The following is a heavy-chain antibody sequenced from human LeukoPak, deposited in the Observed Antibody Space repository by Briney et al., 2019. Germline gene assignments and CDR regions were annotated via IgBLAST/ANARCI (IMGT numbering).Heavy chain of an antibody. Sequence: GGSLRLSCAASGFTFGNSWVHWVRQAPGKGPVWVSLINADGSTATYADSVKGRFTISRDNARNTLSLQMNSLTIEDTAVYYCVVVVEPPDSDGFDVWGQGAMITVSS. CDR2: INADGSTA. D-gene: IGHD1-14*01. CDR1: GFTFGNSW. V-gene: IGHV3-74*01. CDR3: VVVVEPPDSDGFDV. J-gene: IGHJ3*01.